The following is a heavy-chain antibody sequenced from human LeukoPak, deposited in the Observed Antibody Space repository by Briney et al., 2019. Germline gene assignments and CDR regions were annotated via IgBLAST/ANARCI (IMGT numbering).Heavy chain of an antibody. V-gene: IGHV4-4*07. CDR2: IYTSGST. CDR1: AGSISSYY. D-gene: IGHD5-18*01. CDR3: AFNVDTASETGLS. J-gene: IGHJ4*02. Sequence: SETLSLTCTVSAGSISSYYWSWIRQPAGKGLEWIGRIYTSGSTNYNPSLKSRVTMSIDTSKNQFSLKLSSVTAADTAVYYCAFNVDTASETGLSWGQGTLVTVSS.